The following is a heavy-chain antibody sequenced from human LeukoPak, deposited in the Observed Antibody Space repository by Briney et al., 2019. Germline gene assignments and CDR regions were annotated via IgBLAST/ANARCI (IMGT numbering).Heavy chain of an antibody. CDR3: ARGGAARPDY. D-gene: IGHD6-6*01. Sequence: GGSLRLSSAASGFTFSNYGMNWVRQAPGKGLEWVSYISSSSSNIAYADSVKGRFTISRDNVKNSLYLQINSLRVEDTSVYYCARGGAARPDYWGQGTLVTVSS. J-gene: IGHJ4*02. V-gene: IGHV3-48*04. CDR2: ISSSSSNI. CDR1: GFTFSNYG.